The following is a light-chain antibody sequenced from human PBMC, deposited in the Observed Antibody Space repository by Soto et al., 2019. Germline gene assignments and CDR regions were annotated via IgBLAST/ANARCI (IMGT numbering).Light chain of an antibody. J-gene: IGKJ4*01. CDR1: QSVSYN. V-gene: IGKV3D-15*03. CDR3: QQYKNWPPLT. Sequence: EIVMTQSPATLSVSPGETATLSCRASQSVSYNLAWYQQKPGQGPRLVIYGAFSRATGIPARFSGSGSGTEFTLTISILQSEDFAVYYCQQYKNWPPLTFGGGTKVEIK. CDR2: GAF.